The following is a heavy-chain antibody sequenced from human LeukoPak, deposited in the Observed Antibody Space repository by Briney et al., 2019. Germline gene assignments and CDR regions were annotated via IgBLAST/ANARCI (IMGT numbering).Heavy chain of an antibody. V-gene: IGHV3-21*01. CDR2: ISSSSSYM. J-gene: IGHJ2*01. D-gene: IGHD3-22*01. Sequence: GGSLRLSCAASGFTFSSYSMNWVRQAPGKGLEWVSSISSSSSYMYYADSVKGRFTISRDNAKNSLYLQMNSLRAEDTAVYYCARTSDTSGRLYWYFDLWGRGTLVTVSS. CDR1: GFTFSSYS. CDR3: ARTSDTSGRLYWYFDL.